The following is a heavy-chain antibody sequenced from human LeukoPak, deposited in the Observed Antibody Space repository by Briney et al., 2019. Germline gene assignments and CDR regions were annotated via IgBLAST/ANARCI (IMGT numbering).Heavy chain of an antibody. CDR2: ISYDGTNK. V-gene: IGHV3-30*03. Sequence: GGSLRLSCAASGFTFSSYGMHWVRQAPGKGLEWVAVISYDGTNKYYADSVKGRFTISRDNSKNTLYLQMNSLRAEDTAVYYCARGPHYGARSDYLDYWGQGTLVTVSS. J-gene: IGHJ4*02. CDR1: GFTFSSYG. CDR3: ARGPHYGARSDYLDY. D-gene: IGHD3-10*01.